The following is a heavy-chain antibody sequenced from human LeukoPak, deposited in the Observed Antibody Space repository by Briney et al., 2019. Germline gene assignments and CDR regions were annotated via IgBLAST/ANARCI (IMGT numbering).Heavy chain of an antibody. CDR3: ARGSYYYDSSGYIGLYNWFDP. CDR2: INHSGST. Sequence: KSSETLSLTCAVYGGSFSGYYWSWIRQPPGKGLEWIGEINHSGSTNYNPSLKSRVTISVDTSKNQFSLKLSSVTAADTAVYYCARGSYYYDSSGYIGLYNWFDPWGQGTLVTVSP. CDR1: GGSFSGYY. J-gene: IGHJ5*02. V-gene: IGHV4-34*01. D-gene: IGHD3-22*01.